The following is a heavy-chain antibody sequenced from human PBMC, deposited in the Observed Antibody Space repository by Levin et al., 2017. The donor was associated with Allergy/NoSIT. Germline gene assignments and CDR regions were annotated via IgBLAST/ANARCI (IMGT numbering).Heavy chain of an antibody. J-gene: IGHJ5*02. CDR2: INPNSGGT. Sequence: LEASVKVSCKTSGYTFTGYSLHWVRQAPGQGLEWMGWINPNSGGTNYAQKFQGRVTMTRDTSMSTAYMELSRLRSDDTAVYYCARDHGSGTYYNVHHNWFDPWGQGTLVTVSS. CDR1: GYTFTGYS. V-gene: IGHV1-2*03. D-gene: IGHD3-10*01. CDR3: ARDHGSGTYYNVHHNWFDP.